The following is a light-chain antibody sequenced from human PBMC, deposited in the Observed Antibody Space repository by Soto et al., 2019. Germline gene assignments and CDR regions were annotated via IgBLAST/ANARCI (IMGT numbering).Light chain of an antibody. CDR1: QSVSSSS. J-gene: IGKJ2*01. CDR2: GGS. V-gene: IGKV3-20*01. CDR3: QQYGSSPIT. Sequence: ETVLTQSPGTLSLSPGERATLSCRASQSVSSSSLAWYQQKSGQAPRLLIYGGSSRATGIADRFSGSGSGTDFTLTISRLEPEDFAVYYCQQYGSSPITFGQGTKVDIK.